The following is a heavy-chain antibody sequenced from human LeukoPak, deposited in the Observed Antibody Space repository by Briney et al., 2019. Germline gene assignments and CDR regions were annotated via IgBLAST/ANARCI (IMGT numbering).Heavy chain of an antibody. D-gene: IGHD1-14*01. V-gene: IGHV4-30-4*07. J-gene: IGHJ6*03. CDR1: SGSISSGGYS. Sequence: PSETLSLTCAVSSGSISSGGYSWSWIRQPPGKGLEWIGYIYYSGSTYYNPSLKSRVTISVDTSKNQFSLKLTSLTATDTAVYYCARVGNPVFYYYMDVWGKGATVTVSS. CDR2: IYYSGST. CDR3: ARVGNPVFYYYMDV.